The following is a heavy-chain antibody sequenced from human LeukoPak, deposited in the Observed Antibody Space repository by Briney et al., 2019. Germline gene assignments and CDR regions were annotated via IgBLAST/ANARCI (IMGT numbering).Heavy chain of an antibody. V-gene: IGHV4-34*01. CDR3: ARVRATGAFDI. J-gene: IGHJ3*02. Sequence: SETLSLTCAVYGGSFSGYCWSWIRQPPGKGLEWIGEINHSGSTNYNPSLKSRVTISVDTSKNRFSLKLSSVTAADTAVYYCARVRATGAFDIWGQGTMVTVSS. D-gene: IGHD5-12*01. CDR2: INHSGST. CDR1: GGSFSGYC.